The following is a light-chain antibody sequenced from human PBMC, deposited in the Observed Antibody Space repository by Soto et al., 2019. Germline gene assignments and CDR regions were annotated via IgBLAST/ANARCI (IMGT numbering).Light chain of an antibody. J-gene: IGKJ1*01. CDR2: GAS. CDR3: QQYNNWPWT. Sequence: EIVMTQSPATLSVSPGGRATLSCRASQSISDTLAWYQPKPGQAPRLLIYGASTRAPGFPARFSGSGSGKDFTLTISSLQSEDFAVYYCQQYNNWPWTFGQGTKVDIK. V-gene: IGKV3-15*01. CDR1: QSISDT.